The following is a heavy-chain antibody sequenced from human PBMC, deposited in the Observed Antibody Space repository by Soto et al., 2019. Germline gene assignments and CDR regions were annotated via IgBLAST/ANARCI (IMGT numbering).Heavy chain of an antibody. Sequence: SETLSLTCSLHNGSHNGYYWNWIRQPPGKGLEWIGEINHSGTTHFNPSLKSRVTMSVDTSKNQVSLTLKSVTAADTAVYFCAWGVQYTHGFSVYWGQGSWVTVS. J-gene: IGHJ4*02. V-gene: IGHV4-34*01. CDR1: NGSHNGYY. CDR3: AWGVQYTHGFSVY. CDR2: INHSGTT. D-gene: IGHD5-18*01.